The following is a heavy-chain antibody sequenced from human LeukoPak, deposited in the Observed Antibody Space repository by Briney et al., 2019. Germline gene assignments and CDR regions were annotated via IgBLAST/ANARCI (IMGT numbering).Heavy chain of an antibody. D-gene: IGHD5-24*01. CDR1: GFTFSDYY. CDR3: ARDGRDGYNTLDY. V-gene: IGHV3-11*04. CDR2: ISSSGSTI. J-gene: IGHJ4*02. Sequence: GRSLRLSCAASGFTFSDYYMSWIRQAPGKGLEGVSYISSSGSTIYYVDSVKGRFTISRNNAKNSLYLQMNSLRAEDTAVYYCARDGRDGYNTLDYWGQGTLVTVSS.